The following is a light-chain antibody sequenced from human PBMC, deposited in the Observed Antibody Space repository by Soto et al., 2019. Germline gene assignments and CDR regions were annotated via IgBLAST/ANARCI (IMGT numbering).Light chain of an antibody. CDR3: QQLNSYPIN. J-gene: IGKJ5*01. CDR2: GAS. V-gene: IGKV3-11*01. Sequence: EIVLTQSPATLSLSPGERATLSCMASQSVSSYLAWYQQKPGQAPRLLIYGASSRATGIPSRFSGSGSGTDFTLTINSLQPEDLATYYCQQLNSYPINFGQGTRLEIK. CDR1: QSVSSY.